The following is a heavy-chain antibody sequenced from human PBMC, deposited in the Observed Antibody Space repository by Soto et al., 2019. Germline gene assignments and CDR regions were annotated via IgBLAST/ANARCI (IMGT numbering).Heavy chain of an antibody. V-gene: IGHV4-34*01. CDR3: ARGGVRGVGKTYYYYGMDV. CDR2: INHSGST. D-gene: IGHD3-3*01. J-gene: IGHJ6*02. CDR1: GGSFSGYY. Sequence: QVQLQQWGAGLLKPSETLSLTCAVYGGSFSGYYWSWIRQPPGKGLEWIGEINHSGSTNYNPSLXARGTISVDTXXNXFXRKRSSVPGADTAVYYCARGGVRGVGKTYYYYGMDVWGQGTTVTVSS.